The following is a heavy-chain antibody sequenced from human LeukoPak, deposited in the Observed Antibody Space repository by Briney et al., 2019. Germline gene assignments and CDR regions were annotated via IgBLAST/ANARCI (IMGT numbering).Heavy chain of an antibody. CDR2: IWYDGANK. D-gene: IGHD6-13*01. V-gene: IGHV3-33*01. Sequence: PGGSLRLSCAPSGFTFDDYAMHWVRQAPGKGLEWVALIWYDGANKYYADSVKGRFTISRDNSKNTLFLQMNGLRADDTAVYYCARDVSSSWLDYWGQGTLVTVSS. J-gene: IGHJ4*02. CDR1: GFTFDDYA. CDR3: ARDVSSSWLDY.